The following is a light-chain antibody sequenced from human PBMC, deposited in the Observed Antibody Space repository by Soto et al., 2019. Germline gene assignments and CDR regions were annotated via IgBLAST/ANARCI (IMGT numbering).Light chain of an antibody. Sequence: DIQMTQSPSSLSASVGDRVTITCRASQSISSYLNWYQQKPGKAPKLLIYAASSLQSGVPSRFSGRGSGTDFTLTISSLQPEDFATYYCQQSYSTSRSTFGQGTKLEIK. V-gene: IGKV1-39*01. CDR3: QQSYSTSRST. CDR1: QSISSY. CDR2: AAS. J-gene: IGKJ2*02.